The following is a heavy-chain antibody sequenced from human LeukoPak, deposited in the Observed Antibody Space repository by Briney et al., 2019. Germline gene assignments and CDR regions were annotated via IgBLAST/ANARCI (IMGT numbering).Heavy chain of an antibody. D-gene: IGHD5-18*01. CDR1: GFRFSNYE. V-gene: IGHV3-48*03. CDR3: AREGYHFDF. Sequence: GGSLRLSCAASGFRFSNYEMNWVRLAPGKGLEWVSYISSSRAIFYADSVKGRFTISRDNAKNSMFLQMSSLRAEDTAVYYCAREGYHFDFWGQGTLVTVSS. CDR2: ISSSRAI. J-gene: IGHJ4*02.